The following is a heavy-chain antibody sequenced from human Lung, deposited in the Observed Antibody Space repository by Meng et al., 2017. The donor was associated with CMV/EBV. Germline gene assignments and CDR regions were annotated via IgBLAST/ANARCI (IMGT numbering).Heavy chain of an antibody. CDR3: ARESERFGELYDY. CDR1: GYSFSTFG. Sequence: QPQLVKSGAEVEKLGASVTVYCKASGYSFSTFGISWVRQVPGQRLEWVGWSSTRYGQTRYAQNLQGRVILSTDTSTNTAYMTLRDLTFDDTAVYFCARESERFGELYDYWGQGTLVTV. D-gene: IGHD3-10*01. J-gene: IGHJ4*02. V-gene: IGHV1-18*01. CDR2: SSTRYGQT.